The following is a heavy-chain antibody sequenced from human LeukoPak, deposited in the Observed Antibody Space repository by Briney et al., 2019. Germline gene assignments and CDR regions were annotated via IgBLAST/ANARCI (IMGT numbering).Heavy chain of an antibody. CDR1: DDSITMYY. J-gene: IGHJ4*02. D-gene: IGHD7-27*01. CDR3: ASRKLGNDY. V-gene: IGHV4-59*01. Sequence: SETLSLTCSVSDDSITMYYWTWIRQPPGKGLEWIGYVDHTGSTSYSPSLKSRVTISADTSQNQFSLKLSSVTAADTAVYYCASRKLGNDYWGQGTLVTVSS. CDR2: VDHTGST.